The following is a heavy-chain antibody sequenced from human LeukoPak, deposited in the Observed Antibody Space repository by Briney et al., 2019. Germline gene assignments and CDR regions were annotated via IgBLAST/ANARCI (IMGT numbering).Heavy chain of an antibody. CDR1: GYTFTSYG. D-gene: IGHD3-22*01. Sequence: ASVKVSCKASGYTFTSYGINWVRQAPGQGLEWMGWISAYSGKTNYAQKFQGRVTMTTDTSTNTAYMELGSLRSDDTAVYYCARGPYYYDSSVSNWFDPWGQGTLVTVSS. J-gene: IGHJ5*02. CDR3: ARGPYYYDSSVSNWFDP. CDR2: ISAYSGKT. V-gene: IGHV1-18*01.